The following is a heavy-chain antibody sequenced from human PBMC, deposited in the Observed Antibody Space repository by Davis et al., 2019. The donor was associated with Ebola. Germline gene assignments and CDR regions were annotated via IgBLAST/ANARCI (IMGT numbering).Heavy chain of an antibody. CDR3: ATTPQYSSGQNKPFDY. CDR1: GFTVSDKY. J-gene: IGHJ4*02. V-gene: IGHV3-66*01. D-gene: IGHD6-19*01. CDR2: IYRDGRM. Sequence: PGGSLRLSCAASGFTVSDKYMSWVRQAPGKGLEWVSVIYRDGRMYHADSVKGRFTISRDNSKNTLYLQMNSLRAEDTAVYYCATTPQYSSGQNKPFDYWGQGTLVTVSS.